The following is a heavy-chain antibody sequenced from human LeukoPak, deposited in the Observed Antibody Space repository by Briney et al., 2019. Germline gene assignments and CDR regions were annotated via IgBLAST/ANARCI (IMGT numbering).Heavy chain of an antibody. Sequence: PSETLSLTCAVYGGSFSGYYWSWIRQPPGKGLEWIGEINHSGSTNYNPSLKSRVTISVDTSKNQFSLKLSSVTAADTAVYYCARRRVISYYGSGRRDWFDPWGQGTLVTVSS. J-gene: IGHJ5*02. CDR2: INHSGST. CDR3: ARRRVISYYGSGRRDWFDP. D-gene: IGHD3-10*01. V-gene: IGHV4-34*01. CDR1: GGSFSGYY.